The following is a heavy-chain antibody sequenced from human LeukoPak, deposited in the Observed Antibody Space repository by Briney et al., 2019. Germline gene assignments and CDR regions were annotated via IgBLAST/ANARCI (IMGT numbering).Heavy chain of an antibody. D-gene: IGHD4-17*01. CDR3: ATLTTVTTLDY. Sequence: SETLSLTCAVSGGSISSSNWWSWVRQPPGKGLEWIGEIYHSGSTNYNPSLKRRVTISVDKSRNQFSLKLSSVTAADTAVYYCATLTTVTTLDYWGQGTLVTVSS. CDR2: IYHSGST. J-gene: IGHJ4*02. V-gene: IGHV4-4*02. CDR1: GGSISSSNW.